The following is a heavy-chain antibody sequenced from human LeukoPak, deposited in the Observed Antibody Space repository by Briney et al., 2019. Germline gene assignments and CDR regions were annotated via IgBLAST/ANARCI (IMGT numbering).Heavy chain of an antibody. J-gene: IGHJ3*02. CDR1: GFTFSSYA. V-gene: IGHV3-23*01. D-gene: IGHD2-8*01. CDR3: AKDQVLLIVEGAFDI. Sequence: GGSLRLACAASGFTFSSYAMSWVRQAPGKGLEWVSAISGSGGSTYYADSVKGRFTISRDNSKNTLYLQMNSLRAEDTAVYYCAKDQVLLIVEGAFDIWGQGTMVTVSS. CDR2: ISGSGGST.